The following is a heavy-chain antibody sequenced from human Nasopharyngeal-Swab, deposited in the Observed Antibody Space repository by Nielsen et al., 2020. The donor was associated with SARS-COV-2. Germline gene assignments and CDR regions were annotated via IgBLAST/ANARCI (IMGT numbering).Heavy chain of an antibody. Sequence: GESLKISCAASGFTFSDYYMSWIRQAPGKGLEWVSYISSSGSTIYYADSVKGRFTISRDNAKNSLYLQMNSLRAEDTAVYYCAREPRGLWDSYGMDVWGQGTTVTVSS. V-gene: IGHV3-11*04. CDR2: ISSSGSTI. D-gene: IGHD1-26*01. J-gene: IGHJ6*02. CDR1: GFTFSDYY. CDR3: AREPRGLWDSYGMDV.